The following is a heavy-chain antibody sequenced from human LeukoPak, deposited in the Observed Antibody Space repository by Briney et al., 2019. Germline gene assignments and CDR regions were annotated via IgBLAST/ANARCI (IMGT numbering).Heavy chain of an antibody. CDR3: ARQISDYYYYNMDV. CDR2: IYDRGNE. J-gene: IGHJ6*03. Sequence: SETLSLTCTLSGGSISTSAFYWGWIRQPQGKGLDWVGSIYDRGNEFYDPSLKSRATISADTSKNQFSLKLNSVTAADTAMYYCARQISDYYYYNMDVWGEGITVTASS. V-gene: IGHV4-39*01. CDR1: GGSISTSAFY. D-gene: IGHD2/OR15-2a*01.